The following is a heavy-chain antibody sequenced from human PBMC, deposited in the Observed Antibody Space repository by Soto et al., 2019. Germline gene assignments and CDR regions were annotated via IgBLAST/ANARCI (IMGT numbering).Heavy chain of an antibody. CDR2: ISGSGGST. Sequence: GGSLRLSCAASGFTFSSYAMSWVRQAPGKGLEWVSAISGSGGSTYYADSVKGRFTISRDNSKNTLYLQMNSLRAEDTAVYYCANCIAAYYYYYGMDVWGQGTTVTVSS. D-gene: IGHD6-13*01. CDR3: ANCIAAYYYYYGMDV. V-gene: IGHV3-23*01. J-gene: IGHJ6*02. CDR1: GFTFSSYA.